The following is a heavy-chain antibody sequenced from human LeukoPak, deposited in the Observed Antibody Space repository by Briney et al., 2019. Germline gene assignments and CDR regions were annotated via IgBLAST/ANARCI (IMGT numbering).Heavy chain of an antibody. D-gene: IGHD1-26*01. CDR2: INPNTGST. V-gene: IGHV1-2*02. J-gene: IGHJ5*02. CDR1: GYIFTSYC. CDR3: ARIAGATYNWFDP. Sequence: EASVKVSCKASGYIFTSYCMHWVRQAPGQGLEWMGWINPNTGSTNFAQKFQGRIAMMRATSITTFYMELNSLRSDDTAVYYCARIAGATYNWFDPWGQGTLVTVSS.